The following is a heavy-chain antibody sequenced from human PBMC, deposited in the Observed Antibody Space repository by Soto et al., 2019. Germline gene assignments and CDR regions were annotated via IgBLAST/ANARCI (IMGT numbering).Heavy chain of an antibody. CDR3: AGGYYYGSGSHASPRMDV. Sequence: ASVKVSCKASGYTFTSYYMHWVRQAPGQGLEWMGIINPSGGSTSYAQKFQGRVTMTRGTSTSTVYMELSSLRSEDTAVYYCAGGYYYGSGSHASPRMDVWGQGTTVTAS. J-gene: IGHJ6*02. D-gene: IGHD3-10*01. V-gene: IGHV1-46*01. CDR1: GYTFTSYY. CDR2: INPSGGST.